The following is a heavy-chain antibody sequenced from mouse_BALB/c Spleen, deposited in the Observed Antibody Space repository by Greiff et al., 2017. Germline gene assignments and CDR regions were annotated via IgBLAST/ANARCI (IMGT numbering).Heavy chain of an antibody. CDR3: ARQGYGNYDWYFDV. J-gene: IGHJ1*01. CDR2: ISNGGGST. Sequence: DVKLVESGGGLVQPGGSLKLSCAASGFTFSSYTMSWVRQTPEKRLEWVAYISNGGGSTYYPDTVKGRFTISRDNAKNTLYLQMSSLKSEDTAMYYCARQGYGNYDWYFDVWGAGTTVTVSS. D-gene: IGHD2-1*01. CDR1: GFTFSSYT. V-gene: IGHV5-12-2*01.